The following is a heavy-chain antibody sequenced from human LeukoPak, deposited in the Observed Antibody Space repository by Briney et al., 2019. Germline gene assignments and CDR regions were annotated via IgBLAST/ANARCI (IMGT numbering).Heavy chain of an antibody. J-gene: IGHJ4*02. V-gene: IGHV3-7*01. Sequence: GGSLRLSCAASGFTFSSYWMSWVRQAPGKGLEWVANIKQDGSEKYYVDSVKGRFTISRDNAKNSLYLQMNSLRAEDTAVYYCAKAMDGSGWSAFDYWGQGTLVTVSS. CDR1: GFTFSSYW. CDR3: AKAMDGSGWSAFDY. CDR2: IKQDGSEK. D-gene: IGHD6-19*01.